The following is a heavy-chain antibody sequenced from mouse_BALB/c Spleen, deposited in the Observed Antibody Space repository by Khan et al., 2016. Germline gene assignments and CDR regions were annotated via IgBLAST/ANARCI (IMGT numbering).Heavy chain of an antibody. CDR2: IRNKANGYTT. CDR3: GRDMRGLRRYAMDY. CDR1: GFTFTDYY. D-gene: IGHD2-4*01. Sequence: EVELVESGGGLVQPGGSLRLSCATSGFTFTDYYMSWVRQPPGKALEWLGFIRNKANGYTTEYSASVKGRFTISRDNSQSILYLQMNTLRAEDSATYYCGRDMRGLRRYAMDYWGQGTSVTVSS. V-gene: IGHV7-3*02. J-gene: IGHJ4*01.